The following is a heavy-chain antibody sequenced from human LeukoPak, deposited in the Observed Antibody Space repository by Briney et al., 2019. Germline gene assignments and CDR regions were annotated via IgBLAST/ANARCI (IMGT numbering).Heavy chain of an antibody. D-gene: IGHD6-19*01. CDR1: GASISSSHW. CDR3: AKEDSNGWYFFDY. J-gene: IGHJ4*02. V-gene: IGHV4-4*02. Sequence: PSGTLSLTCAVSGASISSSHWWSWVRQPPGKGLEWIGEIYHSGSTNYNPSLKSRVTISVDKSKNQFSLKLNSVTAADTAVYYCAKEDSNGWYFFDYWGQGTLVTVSS. CDR2: IYHSGST.